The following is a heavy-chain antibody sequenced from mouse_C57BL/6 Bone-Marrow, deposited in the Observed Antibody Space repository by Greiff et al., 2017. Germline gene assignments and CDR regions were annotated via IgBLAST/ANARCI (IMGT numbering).Heavy chain of an antibody. V-gene: IGHV3-1*01. Sequence: ESGPGMVKPSQSLSLTCTVTGYSITSGYDWHWIRHFPGNKLEWMGYISYSGSTNYNPSLKSRISITHDTSKNHFFLKLNSVTTEDTATYYCARSYYYGPMDYGGQGTSVTVSS. CDR1: GYSITSGYD. CDR3: ARSYYYGPMDY. D-gene: IGHD1-1*01. J-gene: IGHJ4*01. CDR2: ISYSGST.